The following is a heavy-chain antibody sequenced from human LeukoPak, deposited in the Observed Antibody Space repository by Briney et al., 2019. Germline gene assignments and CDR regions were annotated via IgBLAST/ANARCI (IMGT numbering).Heavy chain of an antibody. CDR1: GYTFTGYY. J-gene: IGHJ3*02. Sequence: ASVKVSCKASGYTFTGYYMHWVRQAPGQGLEWMGWINPNSGGTNYAQKFQGWVTMTRDTSISTAYMELSRLRSEDTAVYYCARDIPEIAARPTEDAFDIWGQGTMVTVSS. V-gene: IGHV1-2*04. CDR3: ARDIPEIAARPTEDAFDI. D-gene: IGHD6-6*01. CDR2: INPNSGGT.